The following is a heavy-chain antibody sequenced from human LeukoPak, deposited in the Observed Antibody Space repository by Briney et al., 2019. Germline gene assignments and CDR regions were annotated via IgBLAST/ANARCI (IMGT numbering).Heavy chain of an antibody. V-gene: IGHV3-74*01. Sequence: PGGSLRLSCAASGFTFSSYSMYWVRQAPGKGLVWVSHINTDGSRTNYADSVKGRFTISRDNAKNTLYLQMNSLRVEDTAVYYCARDLGQYYDTSDNWFDPWGQGTLVTVSS. CDR3: ARDLGQYYDTSDNWFDP. CDR1: GFTFSSYS. J-gene: IGHJ5*02. D-gene: IGHD3-22*01. CDR2: INTDGSRT.